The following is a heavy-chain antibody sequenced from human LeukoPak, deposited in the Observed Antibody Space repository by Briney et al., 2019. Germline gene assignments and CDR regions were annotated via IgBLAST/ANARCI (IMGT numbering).Heavy chain of an antibody. J-gene: IGHJ5*02. CDR2: ISGSGGST. CDR1: GFTFSSYS. V-gene: IGHV3-23*01. CDR3: AKDRSGSYFNSFDP. D-gene: IGHD1-26*01. Sequence: GGSLRLSCAASGFTFSSYSMNWVRQAPGKGLEWVSGISGSGGSTYYADSVKGRFTISRDNSKNTLYLQMNSLRVEDTAVYYCAKDRSGSYFNSFDPWGQGTLVTVSS.